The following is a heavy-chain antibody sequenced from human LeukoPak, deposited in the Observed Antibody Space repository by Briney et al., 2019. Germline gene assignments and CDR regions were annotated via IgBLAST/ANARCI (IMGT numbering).Heavy chain of an antibody. CDR2: ISSSGGYI. Sequence: GGSLRLSCTASGFTFSTYSIQWVRQAPGKGLEWVSSISSSGGYIYYADSVEGRFTISRDNAKNSMYLQMNSLRAEDTAVYYCARHRLVGATWGIDYWGQGALVTVSS. V-gene: IGHV3-21*01. D-gene: IGHD1-26*01. J-gene: IGHJ4*02. CDR1: GFTFSTYS. CDR3: ARHRLVGATWGIDY.